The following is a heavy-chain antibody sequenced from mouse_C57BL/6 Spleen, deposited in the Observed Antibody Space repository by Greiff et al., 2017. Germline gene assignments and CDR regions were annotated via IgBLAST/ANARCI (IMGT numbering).Heavy chain of an antibody. CDR2: ISYDGSN. D-gene: IGHD3-2*02. V-gene: IGHV3-6*01. Sequence: DVQLQESGPGLVKPSQSLCLTCSVTGYSITSGYYWNWIRQFPGNKLEWMGYISYDGSNKYNPSLKNRISITRDTSKNQFFLKLNSVTTEDTATYYCARGGSSGYIDYWGQGTTLTVSS. CDR1: GYSITSGYY. CDR3: ARGGSSGYIDY. J-gene: IGHJ2*01.